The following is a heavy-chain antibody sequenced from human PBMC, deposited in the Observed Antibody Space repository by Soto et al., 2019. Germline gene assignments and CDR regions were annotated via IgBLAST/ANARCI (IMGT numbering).Heavy chain of an antibody. CDR3: ARIQGGDIVATIVYYFDY. V-gene: IGHV2-26*01. CDR2: IFSNDEK. Sequence: QVTLKESGPVLVKPTETLTLTCTVSGFSLSNARMGVSWIRQPPGKALEWLAHIFSNDEKSYSTSLKSRLTISNDTSKSQVVLTLTNMDPVDTATYYCARIQGGDIVATIVYYFDYWGQGTLVTVSS. CDR1: GFSLSNARMG. D-gene: IGHD5-12*01. J-gene: IGHJ4*02.